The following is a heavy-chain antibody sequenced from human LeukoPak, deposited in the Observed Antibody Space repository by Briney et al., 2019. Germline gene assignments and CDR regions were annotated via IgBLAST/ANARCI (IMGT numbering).Heavy chain of an antibody. CDR1: GGSFSNYY. V-gene: IGHV4-59*01. CDR3: ARELDYYDSSGYYYVWYFDL. CDR2: IYYSGST. J-gene: IGHJ2*01. Sequence: SETLSLTCSVSGGSFSNYYWSWIRQPPGKGLEWIGYIYYSGSTNYNPSLKSRVTISVDTSKNQFSLKLSSVTAADTAVYYCARELDYYDSSGYYYVWYFDLWGRGTLVTVSS. D-gene: IGHD3-22*01.